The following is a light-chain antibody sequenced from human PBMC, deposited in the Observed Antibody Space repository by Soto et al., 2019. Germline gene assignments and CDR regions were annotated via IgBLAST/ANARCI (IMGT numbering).Light chain of an antibody. V-gene: IGKV3-20*01. CDR2: GAS. CDR1: QSVSSSY. CDR3: QQYGSTPGT. J-gene: IGKJ1*01. Sequence: EIVLTQSPGPLSLSPGERATLSCRASQSVSSSYLAWYQQKPGQAPRLLIYGASSKATGLPDRFSGSGSGTDFTLTISRLETEDFAVYYCQQYGSTPGTFGQGTKVEIK.